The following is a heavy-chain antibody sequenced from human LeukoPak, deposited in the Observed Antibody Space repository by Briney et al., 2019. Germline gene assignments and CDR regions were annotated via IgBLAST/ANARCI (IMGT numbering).Heavy chain of an antibody. J-gene: IGHJ1*01. CDR3: ARGRQLHLGELFPFAEFFQP. CDR1: GYTFTGQY. D-gene: IGHD3-16*01. CDR2: INPNSGGT. Sequence: ASVKVSCKTSGYTFTGQYLHWVRQAPGQGLEWMGWINPNSGGTKSAQKLQGRVIMTRDTSNSTAYMELRSLSSDDTAVYYCARGRQLHLGELFPFAEFFQPWGQGTLVTVFS. V-gene: IGHV1-2*02.